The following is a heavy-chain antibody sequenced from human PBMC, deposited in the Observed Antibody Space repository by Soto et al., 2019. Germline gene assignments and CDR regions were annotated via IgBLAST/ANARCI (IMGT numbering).Heavy chain of an antibody. Sequence: QVQLVESGGGVVQPGRSLRLSCAASGFTFSSYGMHWVRQAPGKGLEWVAVIWYDGSNKYYADSVKGRFTISRDNSKNTLYLQMNSLRAEDTAVYYCAREWVACSSTSCSHPFDYWGQGTLVTVFS. CDR3: AREWVACSSTSCSHPFDY. V-gene: IGHV3-33*01. CDR2: IWYDGSNK. D-gene: IGHD2-2*01. J-gene: IGHJ4*02. CDR1: GFTFSSYG.